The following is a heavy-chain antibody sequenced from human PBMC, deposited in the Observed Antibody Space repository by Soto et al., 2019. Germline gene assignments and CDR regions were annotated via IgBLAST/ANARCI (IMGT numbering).Heavy chain of an antibody. J-gene: IGHJ2*01. D-gene: IGHD3-22*01. Sequence: SETLSLTCTVSGASINNNDYYWSWIRQTPGKGLEWIGYVYYSGTTDYIPSLKSRLPMSIDKSQNQFTLKLNSVTAADTATYYCARMSYFYDKWYFDLWGRGTLVTVSS. V-gene: IGHV4-30-4*01. CDR1: GASINNNDYY. CDR3: ARMSYFYDKWYFDL. CDR2: VYYSGTT.